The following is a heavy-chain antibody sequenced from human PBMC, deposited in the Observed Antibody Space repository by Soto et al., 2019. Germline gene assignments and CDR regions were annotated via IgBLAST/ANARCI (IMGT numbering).Heavy chain of an antibody. Sequence: QVQLQESGPGLVKPSQTLSLTCTVSGGSISSGGYYWSWIRQHPGKGLECIGYIYYSGSTYYNPSLKIRVTITGESSKTKFSLKKSSVTAADTAVYDGARGECSGGSCYSRGGVDYWGKGTLVTVSS. V-gene: IGHV4-31*03. CDR1: GGSISSGGYY. J-gene: IGHJ4*02. D-gene: IGHD2-15*01. CDR3: ARGECSGGSCYSRGGVDY. CDR2: IYYSGST.